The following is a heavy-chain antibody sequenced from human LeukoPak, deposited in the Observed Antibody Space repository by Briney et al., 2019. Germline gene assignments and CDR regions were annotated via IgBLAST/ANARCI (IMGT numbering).Heavy chain of an antibody. CDR3: ARDSVQLGP. J-gene: IGHJ5*02. CDR1: GGSISSSSYY. D-gene: IGHD6-13*01. Sequence: PSETLSLTCTVSGGSISSSSYYWGWIRQPPGKGLEWIGSIYYSGSTYYNPSLKSRVTISVDTSKNQFSLKLSSVTAADTAVYYCARDSVQLGPWGQGTLVTVSS. CDR2: IYYSGST. V-gene: IGHV4-39*07.